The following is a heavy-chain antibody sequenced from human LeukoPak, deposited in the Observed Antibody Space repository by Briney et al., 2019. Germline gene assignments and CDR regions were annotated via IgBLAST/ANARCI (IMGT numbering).Heavy chain of an antibody. CDR1: GGSISSYY. J-gene: IGHJ4*02. CDR2: IYTSGST. V-gene: IGHV4-4*07. CDR3: ARGRRYSSSWYGRYFDY. Sequence: PSETLSLTCTVSGGSISSYYWSWIRQPAGKGLEWIGRIYTSGSTNYNPSLKSRVTMSVDTSKNQFSLKLSSVTAADTAVYYCARGRRYSSSWYGRYFDYWGQGTLVTVSS. D-gene: IGHD6-13*01.